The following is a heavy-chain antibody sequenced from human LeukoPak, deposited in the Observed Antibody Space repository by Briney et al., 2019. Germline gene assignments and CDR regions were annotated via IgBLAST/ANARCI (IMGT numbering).Heavy chain of an antibody. J-gene: IGHJ4*02. V-gene: IGHV3-30-3*01. CDR2: ISYDGSNK. CDR1: GFTFSSYA. CDR3: AAPLNTLYTALFFGS. D-gene: IGHD5-18*01. Sequence: PGRSLRLSCAASGFTFSSYAMHWVRQAPGKGLEWVAVISYDGSNKYYADSVKGRFTISRDNSKNTLYLQMNSLRDEDTAVYYCAAPLNTLYTALFFGSGGQGPL.